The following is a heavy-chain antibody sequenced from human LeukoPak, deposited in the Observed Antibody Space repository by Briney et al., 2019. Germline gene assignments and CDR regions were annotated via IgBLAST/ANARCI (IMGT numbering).Heavy chain of an antibody. D-gene: IGHD3-16*01. V-gene: IGHV3-66*01. CDR3: ARAGYYDYVWGSSNFDY. CDR1: GFTFSSYG. CDR2: IYSGGST. J-gene: IGHJ4*02. Sequence: GGSLRLSCAASGFTFSSYGMHWVRQAPGKGLEWVSVIYSGGSTYYADSVKGRFTISRDNSKNTLYLQMNSLRAEDTAVYYCARAGYYDYVWGSSNFDYWGQGTLVTVSS.